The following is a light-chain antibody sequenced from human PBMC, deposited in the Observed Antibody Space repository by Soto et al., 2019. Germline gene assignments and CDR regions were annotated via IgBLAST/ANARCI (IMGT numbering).Light chain of an antibody. Sequence: DIHITQSPSTLSASVGDRVTITCRASQSISSWLAWYQQKPGKAPKLLIYDASSLESGVPSRFSGSGSGTEFTLTISSLQPDDFATYYCQQQGTFGQGTKVDIK. CDR3: QQQGT. CDR1: QSISSW. V-gene: IGKV1-5*01. CDR2: DAS. J-gene: IGKJ1*01.